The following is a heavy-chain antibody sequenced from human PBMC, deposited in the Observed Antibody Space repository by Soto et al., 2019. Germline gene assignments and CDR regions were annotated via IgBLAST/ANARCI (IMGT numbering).Heavy chain of an antibody. CDR3: ARDQVKIYYYYGMDV. V-gene: IGHV1-18*01. CDR2: ISAYNGNT. CDR1: GYTFTSYG. Sequence: RASVKVSCKASGYTFTSYGISWGRQAPGQGLEWMGWISAYNGNTNYAQKLQGRVTMTTDTSTSTAYMELRSLRSDDTAVYYCARDQVKIYYYYGMDVWGQGTTVTVSS. J-gene: IGHJ6*02.